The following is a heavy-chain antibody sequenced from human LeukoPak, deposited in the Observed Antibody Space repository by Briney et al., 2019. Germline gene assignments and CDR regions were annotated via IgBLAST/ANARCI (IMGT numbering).Heavy chain of an antibody. CDR3: AREDSSGWSQFDY. CDR2: IIPIFGTA. J-gene: IGHJ4*02. CDR1: GGTFSSYA. Sequence: GASVKVSCKASGGTFSSYAISWGRQAPGQGLEWMGRIIPIFGTANYAQKFQGRGTITTDESTSTAYMELSSLRSEDTAVYYCAREDSSGWSQFDYWGQGTLVTVSS. D-gene: IGHD6-19*01. V-gene: IGHV1-69*05.